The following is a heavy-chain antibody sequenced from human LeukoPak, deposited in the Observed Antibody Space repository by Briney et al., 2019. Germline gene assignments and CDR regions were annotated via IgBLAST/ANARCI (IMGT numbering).Heavy chain of an antibody. CDR1: EXTFSDYG. V-gene: IGHV3-30*03. CDR3: ARGYSGSPRDYFDY. J-gene: IGHJ4*02. D-gene: IGHD1-26*01. CDR2: LSYDGSNK. Sequence: GRSLRLSWAASEXTFSDYGMHWVRQAPGKGLEWVAVLSYDGSNKYYADSVKGRFTISRDNSKNTLYLQMNSLRPEDTAVHYCARGYSGSPRDYFDYWGQGTLVTVSS.